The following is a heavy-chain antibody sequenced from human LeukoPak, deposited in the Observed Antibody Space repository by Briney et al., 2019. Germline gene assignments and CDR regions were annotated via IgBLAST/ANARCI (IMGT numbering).Heavy chain of an antibody. Sequence: GGSLRLSCAASGFTFSSYAMSWVRQAPGKGLEWVSAISGSGGSTYYADSVKGRFTISRDNSKNALYLQMNSLRAEDRAVYYCAKFVTTVVYQYCFDYWGQGTLVTVS. CDR3: AKFVTTVVYQYCFDY. J-gene: IGHJ4*02. CDR1: GFTFSSYA. V-gene: IGHV3-23*01. D-gene: IGHD4-23*01. CDR2: ISGSGGST.